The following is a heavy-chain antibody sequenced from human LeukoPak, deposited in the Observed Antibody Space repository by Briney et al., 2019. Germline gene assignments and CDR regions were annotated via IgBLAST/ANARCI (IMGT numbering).Heavy chain of an antibody. CDR2: ISSSSSYI. J-gene: IGHJ4*02. Sequence: PGGSLRLSCVASGFTFSSYSVNWVRQAPGKGLEWVSCISSSSSYIYYADSVKGRFTISRDNAKNSLYLQMNSLRAEDTAVYYCARPRGCGSSRCNNFDYWGQGTLVTVSS. D-gene: IGHD2-2*01. V-gene: IGHV3-21*01. CDR3: ARPRGCGSSRCNNFDY. CDR1: GFTFSSYS.